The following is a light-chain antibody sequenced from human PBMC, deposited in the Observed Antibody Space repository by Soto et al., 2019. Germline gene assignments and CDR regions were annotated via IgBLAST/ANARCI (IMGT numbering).Light chain of an antibody. CDR3: QQYENYWT. CDR2: DAS. Sequence: DIPMTQSPSTLSATAGDRVTITCRASQSISSWLAWYQHKPGKDPKLLIYDASNLDSGLPSRFSGSGSGTEFFLTSSNLQPDGCATYYCQQYENYWTFGQGTRVEIK. V-gene: IGKV1-5*01. J-gene: IGKJ1*01. CDR1: QSISSW.